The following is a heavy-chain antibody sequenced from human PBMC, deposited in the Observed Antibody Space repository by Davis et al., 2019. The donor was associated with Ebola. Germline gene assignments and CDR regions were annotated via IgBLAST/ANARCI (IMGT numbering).Heavy chain of an antibody. CDR2: INHSGST. V-gene: IGHV4-34*01. J-gene: IGHJ4*02. CDR3: ARVAITMVRGVIITAAYFDY. Sequence: SETLSLTCAVYGGSFSGYYWSWIRQPPGKGLEWIGEINHSGSTNYNPSLKSRVTISVDTSKNQFSLKLSSVTAADTAVYYCARVAITMVRGVIITAAYFDYWGQGTLVTVSS. CDR1: GGSFSGYY. D-gene: IGHD3-10*01.